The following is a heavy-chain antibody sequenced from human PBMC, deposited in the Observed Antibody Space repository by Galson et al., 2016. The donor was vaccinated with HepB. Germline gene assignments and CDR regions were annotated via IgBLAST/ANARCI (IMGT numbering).Heavy chain of an antibody. Sequence: SVKVSCKASGYSFTSHSISRVRQAPGQGLEWMGYITTYSGDTYYAPNLQGRVTMTTDTSTRTAYMELRSLRSDDTAVYYCARDRDNYGSGSDYWGQGTLVTVSS. V-gene: IGHV1-18*01. CDR2: ITTYSGDT. D-gene: IGHD3-10*01. CDR1: GYSFTSHS. J-gene: IGHJ4*02. CDR3: ARDRDNYGSGSDY.